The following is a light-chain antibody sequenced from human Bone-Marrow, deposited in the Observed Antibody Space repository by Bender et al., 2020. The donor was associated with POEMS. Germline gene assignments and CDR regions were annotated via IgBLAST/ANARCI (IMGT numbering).Light chain of an antibody. V-gene: IGLV2-8*01. Sequence: QSALTQPPSASGSPGQSVTISCTGTSSDVGGYNYVSWYKHHPGKAPQLMIYDVSRRPSGVPDRISGSKSGNTASLTISGLQTEDEADYHCSSHAGGSILVFGGGTKLTVL. J-gene: IGLJ3*02. CDR3: SSHAGGSILV. CDR1: SSDVGGYNY. CDR2: DVS.